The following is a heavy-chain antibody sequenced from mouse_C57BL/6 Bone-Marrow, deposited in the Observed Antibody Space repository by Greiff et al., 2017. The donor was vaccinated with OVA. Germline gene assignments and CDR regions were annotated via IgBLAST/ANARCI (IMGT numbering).Heavy chain of an antibody. Sequence: EVQLQQSGAELARPGASVKLSCTASGFNIKDYYMHWVKQRPEQGLEWIGRIDPEDGDTEYAPKFQGKATMTADTSSNTAYLQLSSLTSEDTAVYYCTTALYYYGSTYYFDYWGQGTTLTVSS. V-gene: IGHV14-1*01. CDR2: IDPEDGDT. CDR3: TTALYYYGSTYYFDY. CDR1: GFNIKDYY. J-gene: IGHJ2*01. D-gene: IGHD1-1*01.